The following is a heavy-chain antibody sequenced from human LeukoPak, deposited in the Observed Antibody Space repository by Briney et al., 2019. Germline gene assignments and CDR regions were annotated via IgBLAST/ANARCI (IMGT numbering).Heavy chain of an antibody. J-gene: IGHJ4*02. Sequence: GASVKVSFKSSGSTFTVSFMHWVRQAPGQGLEWMGWINPNSAGTTYAQKFQGRVTLTWDKSITTTYMELNWRASDDKAGEHCGRDNHLLDFHCWGQGGLVTVSS. CDR3: GRDNHLLDFHC. CDR2: INPNSAGT. V-gene: IGHV1-2*02. CDR1: GSTFTVSF. D-gene: IGHD2-8*02.